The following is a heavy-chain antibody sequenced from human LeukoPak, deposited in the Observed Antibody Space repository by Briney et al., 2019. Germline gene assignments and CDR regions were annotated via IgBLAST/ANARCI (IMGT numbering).Heavy chain of an antibody. CDR3: ARDPLGTRPGFDY. CDR1: GFIVSNNY. V-gene: IGHV3-53*01. D-gene: IGHD1-1*01. Sequence: GGSLRLSCVASGFIVSNNYMSWVRQAPGKGLEWVSVLYNAGSTYYADSVKGRFTISRDNSKNTLYLQMYSLRAEDTAVYYCARDPLGTRPGFDYWGQGTLVTVSS. CDR2: LYNAGST. J-gene: IGHJ4*02.